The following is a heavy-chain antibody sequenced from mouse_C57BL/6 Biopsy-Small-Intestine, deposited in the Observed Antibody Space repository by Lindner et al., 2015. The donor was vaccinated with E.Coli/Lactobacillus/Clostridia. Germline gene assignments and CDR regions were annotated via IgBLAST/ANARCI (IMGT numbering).Heavy chain of an antibody. CDR1: GYTFTIYD. CDR2: IYPRDGST. J-gene: IGHJ2*01. V-gene: IGHV1-85*01. CDR3: ARPYYGAFDY. Sequence: VQLQESGPELVKPGASVKLSCKASGYTFTIYDINWVKQRPGQGLEWIGWIYPRDGSTKFNEKFKGKATLTVDTSSSTAYMELHSLTSEDSAVYFCARPYYGAFDYWGQDTTLTVSS. D-gene: IGHD1-1*01.